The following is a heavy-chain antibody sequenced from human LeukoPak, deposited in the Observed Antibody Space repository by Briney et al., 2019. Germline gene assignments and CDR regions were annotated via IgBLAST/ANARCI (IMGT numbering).Heavy chain of an antibody. CDR3: ARDQRSGSYDP. V-gene: IGHV3-48*04. CDR1: GFTFSIYN. Sequence: PGGSLRLSCAASGFTFSIYNMNWVRQAPGKGLEWVSYISSSGSTIYYADSVKGRFTISRDNAKNSLYLQMNSLRAEDTAVYYCARDQRSGSYDPWGQGTPVTVSS. D-gene: IGHD1-26*01. J-gene: IGHJ5*02. CDR2: ISSSGSTI.